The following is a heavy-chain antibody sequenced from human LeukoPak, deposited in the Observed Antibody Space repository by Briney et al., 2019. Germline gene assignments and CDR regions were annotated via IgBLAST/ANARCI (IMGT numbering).Heavy chain of an antibody. CDR1: GYTFTSYG. CDR3: ARDGGRYYDFWSGYSFDY. J-gene: IGHJ4*02. V-gene: IGHV1-18*01. D-gene: IGHD3-3*01. Sequence: DSVKVSCKASGYTFTSYGISWVRQAPGQGLEWMGWISAYNGNTNYAQKLQGRVTMTTDTSTSTAYMELRSLRSDDTAVYYCARDGGRYYDFWSGYSFDYWGQGTLVTVSS. CDR2: ISAYNGNT.